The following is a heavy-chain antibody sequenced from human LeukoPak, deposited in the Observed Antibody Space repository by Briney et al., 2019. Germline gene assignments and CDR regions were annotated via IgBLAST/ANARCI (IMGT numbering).Heavy chain of an antibody. D-gene: IGHD3-10*01. CDR2: ISSSSSAI. J-gene: IGHJ4*02. CDR3: AAERFGDRTSPFDY. V-gene: IGHV3-48*02. CDR1: GFSFSGYS. Sequence: PGGSLRLSCAASGFSFSGYSMNWVRQAPGKGLEWVSYISSSSSAIYYADSVKGRFTISRDNAKNSLYLQMNSLRDEDTAVYYCAAERFGDRTSPFDYWGQGTLVTVSS.